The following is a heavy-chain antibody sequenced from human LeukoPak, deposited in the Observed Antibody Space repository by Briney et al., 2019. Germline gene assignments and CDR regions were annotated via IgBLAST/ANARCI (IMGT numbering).Heavy chain of an antibody. J-gene: IGHJ5*02. CDR3: ARDRDCSGGSCYSAWFDP. V-gene: IGHV1-69*13. CDR1: GGTFSSYA. CDR2: IIPIFGTA. D-gene: IGHD2-15*01. Sequence: ASVRVSCKASGGTFSSYAISWVRQAPGQGLEWMGGIIPIFGTANYAQKFQGRVTITADESTSTAYMELSSLRSEDTAVYYCARDRDCSGGSCYSAWFDPWGQGTLVTVSS.